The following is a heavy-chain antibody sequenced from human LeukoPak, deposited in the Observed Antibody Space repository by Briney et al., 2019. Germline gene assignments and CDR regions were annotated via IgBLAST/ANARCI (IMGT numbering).Heavy chain of an antibody. Sequence: GGSLRLSCAASGFTFDDYAIHWVRQAPGKGLEWVAVISYDGSNKYYADSVKGRFTISRDNSKNTLYLQMNSLRAEDTAVYYCATSPITVTTPTSKADIWGQGTMVTVSS. CDR3: ATSPITVTTPTSKADI. CDR2: ISYDGSNK. CDR1: GFTFDDYA. J-gene: IGHJ3*02. V-gene: IGHV3-30*03. D-gene: IGHD4-17*01.